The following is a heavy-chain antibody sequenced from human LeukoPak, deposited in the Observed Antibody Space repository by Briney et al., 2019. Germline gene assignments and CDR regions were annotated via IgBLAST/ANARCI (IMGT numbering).Heavy chain of an antibody. Sequence: GGSLRLSCAASGFTFSSYSMNWVRQAPGKGLEWVSSISSSSSYIYYADSVKGRFTISRDNAKNSLYLQMDSLRAEDTAGYYCARDGGRGYAVDYWGQGTLVTVSS. CDR1: GFTFSSYS. J-gene: IGHJ4*02. CDR3: ARDGGRGYAVDY. CDR2: ISSSSSYI. D-gene: IGHD5-12*01. V-gene: IGHV3-21*01.